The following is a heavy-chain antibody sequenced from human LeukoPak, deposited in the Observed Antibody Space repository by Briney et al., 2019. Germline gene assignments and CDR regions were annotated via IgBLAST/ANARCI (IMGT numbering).Heavy chain of an antibody. CDR2: MNPNSGNT. CDR3: ARVERGYSYGLDAFDI. CDR1: GYTFTSYD. V-gene: IGHV1-8*03. J-gene: IGHJ3*02. Sequence: ASVKVSCKASGYTFTSYDINWVRQATGQGLEWMGWMNPNSGNTGYAQKFQGRVTITRNTSISTAYMELSSLRSEDTAVYYCARVERGYSYGLDAFDIWGQGTMVTVSS. D-gene: IGHD5-18*01.